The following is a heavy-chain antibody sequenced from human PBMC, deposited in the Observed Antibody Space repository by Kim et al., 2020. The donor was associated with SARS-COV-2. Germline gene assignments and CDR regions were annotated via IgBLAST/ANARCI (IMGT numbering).Heavy chain of an antibody. Sequence: SVKVSCKASGGTFSSYAISWVRQAPGQGLEWMGGIIPIFGTANYAQKFQGRVTITADESTSTAYMELSSLRSEDTAVYYCARDSPRPPENYGGNSVDWYFDRWGRGTLVTVSS. CDR1: GGTFSSYA. V-gene: IGHV1-69*13. CDR3: ARDSPRPPENYGGNSVDWYFDR. J-gene: IGHJ2*01. CDR2: IIPIFGTA. D-gene: IGHD4-17*01.